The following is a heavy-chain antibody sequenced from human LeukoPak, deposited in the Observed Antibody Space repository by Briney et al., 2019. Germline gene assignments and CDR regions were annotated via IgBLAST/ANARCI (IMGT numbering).Heavy chain of an antibody. V-gene: IGHV3-43*02. D-gene: IGHD6-13*01. CDR1: GFTFDDYA. CDR3: AKDGLAAAGNYYYYGMDV. J-gene: IGHJ6*02. Sequence: AGRSLRLSCAASGFTFDDYALHWVSQDPGNGLEWVSLICGDGGSTYYADSVKGRFTVSRDNSKNSLYLQMNSLRTEDTALYYCAKDGLAAAGNYYYYGMDVWGQGTTVTVSS. CDR2: ICGDGGST.